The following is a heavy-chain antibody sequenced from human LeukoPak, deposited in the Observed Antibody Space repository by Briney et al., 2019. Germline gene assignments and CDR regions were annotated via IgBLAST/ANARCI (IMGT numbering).Heavy chain of an antibody. CDR2: ITDTGSS. D-gene: IGHD5-18*01. J-gene: IGHJ5*02. CDR1: GGSFSGHY. V-gene: IGHV4-34*01. CDR3: ARKKRGYGYNWLDP. Sequence: SSETLSLTCAVYGGSFSGHYWSWIRQPPGKGLEWIAEITDTGSSNYNPSLKSRVTISVDTSKNQVSLKLISVTAADTAVYYCARKKRGYGYNWLDPWGQRTLVTVSS.